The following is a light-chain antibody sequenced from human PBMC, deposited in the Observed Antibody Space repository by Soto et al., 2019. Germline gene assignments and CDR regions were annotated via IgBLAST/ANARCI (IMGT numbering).Light chain of an antibody. Sequence: IGLKQSPCAVSLSPGERATLSCRASQSVSSSYLAWYQQKPGQAPRLLIYGASSRATGIPDRFSGSGSGTDFTLTVSRLAPEDFAVYYCHPYGRSPTFAEGTKVDIK. J-gene: IGKJ1*01. V-gene: IGKV3-20*01. CDR2: GAS. CDR3: HPYGRSPT. CDR1: QSVSSSY.